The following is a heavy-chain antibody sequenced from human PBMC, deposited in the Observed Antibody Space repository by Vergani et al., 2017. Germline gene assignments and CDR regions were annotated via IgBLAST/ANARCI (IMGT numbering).Heavy chain of an antibody. CDR3: ARDRGDYYDSSGYYYNWFDP. D-gene: IGHD3-22*01. V-gene: IGHV4-4*02. Sequence: QVQLQESGPGLVKPSGTLSLTCAVSGGSISSSNWWSWVRQPPGKGLEWLGEIYHSGSTNYNPSLKSRVTISVDKSKNQFSLKLSSVTAADTAVYYCARDRGDYYDSSGYYYNWFDPWGQGTLVTVSS. CDR1: GGSISSSNW. CDR2: IYHSGST. J-gene: IGHJ5*02.